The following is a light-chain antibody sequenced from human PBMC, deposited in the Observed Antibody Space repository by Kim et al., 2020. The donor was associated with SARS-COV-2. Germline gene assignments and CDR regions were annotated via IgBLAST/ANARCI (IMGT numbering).Light chain of an antibody. CDR3: SSYRRSITNYV. CDR2: DVS. J-gene: IGLJ1*01. Sequence: QSISISCPEPSSDVGGYNYVSWYQQHPNKAPKLMIYDVSNRPSGVSNRFSGSKSGNTASLTISGLQAEDEADYYCSSYRRSITNYVFGTGTKVTVL. CDR1: SSDVGGYNY. V-gene: IGLV2-14*03.